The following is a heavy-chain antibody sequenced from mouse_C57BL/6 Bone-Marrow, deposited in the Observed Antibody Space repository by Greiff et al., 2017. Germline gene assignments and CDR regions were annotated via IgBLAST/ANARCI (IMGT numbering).Heavy chain of an antibody. CDR3: ARGYDPLLAY. J-gene: IGHJ3*01. Sequence: QVQLQQSGAELARPGASVKLSCKASGYTFTSYGISWVKQRTGQGLEWIGEIYPRSGNPYYNEKFKGKATLTADKSSSTAYMELRSLTSEDSAVYFCARGYDPLLAYWGQGTLVTVSA. CDR2: IYPRSGNP. D-gene: IGHD2-3*01. V-gene: IGHV1-81*01. CDR1: GYTFTSYG.